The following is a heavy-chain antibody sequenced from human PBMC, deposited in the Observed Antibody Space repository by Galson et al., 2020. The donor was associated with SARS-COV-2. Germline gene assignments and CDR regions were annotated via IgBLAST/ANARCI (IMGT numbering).Heavy chain of an antibody. CDR2: IDSRSTTI. Sequence: GGSLRLSCAASGFTFSSYQMNWVRQAPGKGLEWVSYIDSRSTTIYYADSVKGRFSISRDNAENSLYLEMNSLRAEDTALYYCARSHSDYFYVFDYLGRGTLVTVFS. CDR3: ARSHSDYFYVFDY. J-gene: IGHJ4*02. V-gene: IGHV3-48*03. D-gene: IGHD3-16*01. CDR1: GFTFSSYQ.